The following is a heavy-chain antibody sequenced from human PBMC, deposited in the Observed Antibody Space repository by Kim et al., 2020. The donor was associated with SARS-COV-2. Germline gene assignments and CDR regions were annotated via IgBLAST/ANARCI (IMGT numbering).Heavy chain of an antibody. CDR3: STGHAYCGGYCFHY. CDR2: IKSNADGGAI. CDR1: GFTFSNAW. Sequence: GGSLRLSCVASGFTFSNAWMNWVRQAPGKGLEWIGRIKSNADGGAIDYGAPVKGRFTISRDDSKNTLYVQMNSLKSEDTAVYYCSTGHAYCGGYCFHYWGQGTLVTVSS. D-gene: IGHD2-21*01. J-gene: IGHJ4*02. V-gene: IGHV3-15*01.